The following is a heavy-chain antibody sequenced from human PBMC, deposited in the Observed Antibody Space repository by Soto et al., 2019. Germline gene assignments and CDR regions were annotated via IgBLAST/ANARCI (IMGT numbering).Heavy chain of an antibody. CDR3: ARLYSGYDSPYGMDV. J-gene: IGHJ6*02. Sequence: PSVKVSCKASGGTFSSYAISWVRQAPGQGLEWMGGIIPIFGTANYAQKFQGRVTITADESTSTAYMELSSLRSEDTAVYYCARLYSGYDSPYGMDVWGQGTTVTVSS. D-gene: IGHD5-12*01. V-gene: IGHV1-69*13. CDR2: IIPIFGTA. CDR1: GGTFSSYA.